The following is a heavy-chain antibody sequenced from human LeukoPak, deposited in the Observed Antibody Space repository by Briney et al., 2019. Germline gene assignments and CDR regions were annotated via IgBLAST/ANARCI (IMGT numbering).Heavy chain of an antibody. D-gene: IGHD3-3*01. J-gene: IGHJ4*02. V-gene: IGHV4-39*01. CDR2: IYYSGST. Sequence: SETLSLTCTVSGGSISSSSYYWGWIRQPPGKGLEWIGSIYYSGSTYYNPSLKSRVTISVDTSKNQFSLKLSSVTAADTAVYYCVALLSDYYDLWSGYYSNFNWGQGTLVTVSS. CDR1: GGSISSSSYY. CDR3: VALLSDYYDLWSGYYSNFN.